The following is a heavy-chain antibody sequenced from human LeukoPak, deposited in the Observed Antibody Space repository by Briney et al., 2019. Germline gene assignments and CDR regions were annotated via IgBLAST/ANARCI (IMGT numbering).Heavy chain of an antibody. CDR3: ARRLAIMITFGGVIGPFDY. V-gene: IGHV4-34*01. D-gene: IGHD3-16*02. J-gene: IGHJ4*02. Sequence: SETLSLTCTVSGGSISSYYWSWIRQPPGKGLEWIGEINHSGSTNYNPSLKSRVTISVDTSKNQFSLKLSSVTAADTAVYYCARRLAIMITFGGVIGPFDYWGQGTLVTVSS. CDR1: GGSISSYY. CDR2: INHSGST.